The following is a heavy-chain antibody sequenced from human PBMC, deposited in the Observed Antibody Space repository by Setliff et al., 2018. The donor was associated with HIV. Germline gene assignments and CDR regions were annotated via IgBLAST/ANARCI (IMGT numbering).Heavy chain of an antibody. J-gene: IGHJ4*02. V-gene: IGHV4-59*11. Sequence: SETLSLTCAVSGGSISSHYWSWIRQPAGKGLQWIGYIYYTGRANYNPSLKSRISMSVDTSKSQVSLNLRSVTAADTAAYYCARQFGSGYYFDYWGQATLVTVSS. CDR2: IYYTGRA. CDR3: ARQFGSGYYFDY. CDR1: GGSISSHY. D-gene: IGHD3-22*01.